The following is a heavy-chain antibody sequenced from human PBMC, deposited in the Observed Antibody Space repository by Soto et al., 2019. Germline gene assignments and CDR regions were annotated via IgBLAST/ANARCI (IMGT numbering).Heavy chain of an antibody. CDR2: IYTSGST. Sequence: QVQLQQWGAGLLKPSETLSLTCAVYGGSFSGYYWSWIRQPPGKGLEWIGRIYTSGSTNYNPSLKSRVTMSVDTSKNQFSLKLSSVTAADTAVYYCARGGGTYYYDSSGRDWGQGTLVTVSS. J-gene: IGHJ4*02. CDR3: ARGGGTYYYDSSGRD. V-gene: IGHV4-59*10. D-gene: IGHD3-22*01. CDR1: GGSFSGYY.